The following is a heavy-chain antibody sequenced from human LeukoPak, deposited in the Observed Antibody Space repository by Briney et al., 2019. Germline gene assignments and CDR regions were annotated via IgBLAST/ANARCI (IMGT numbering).Heavy chain of an antibody. V-gene: IGHV1-2*02. Sequence: ASVTVSCRASGYTFTGYYMHWVRQAPGQGREWMGWINPNSGGTNYAQKFQGRVTMTRDTSISTAYMELSRLRSDDTAVYYCARESEQWLVRGIGYWGQGTLVTVSS. D-gene: IGHD6-19*01. CDR2: INPNSGGT. CDR3: ARESEQWLVRGIGY. J-gene: IGHJ4*02. CDR1: GYTFTGYY.